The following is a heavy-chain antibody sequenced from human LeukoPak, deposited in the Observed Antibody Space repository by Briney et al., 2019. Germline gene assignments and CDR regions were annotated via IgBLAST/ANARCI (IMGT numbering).Heavy chain of an antibody. CDR3: AGPIFGVVMNPFDY. J-gene: IGHJ4*02. CDR1: GFTFSSYA. CDR2: ISYDGSNK. D-gene: IGHD3-3*01. Sequence: GGSLRLSCAASGFTFSSYAMHWVRQAPGKGLEWVAVISYDGSNKYYADSVKGRFTISRDNSKNTLYLQMNSRRAEDTAVYYCAGPIFGVVMNPFDYWGQGTLVTVSS. V-gene: IGHV3-30-3*01.